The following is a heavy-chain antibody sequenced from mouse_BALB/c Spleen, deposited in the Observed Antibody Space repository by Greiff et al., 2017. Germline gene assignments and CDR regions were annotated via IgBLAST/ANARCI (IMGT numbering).Heavy chain of an antibody. V-gene: IGHV5-4*02. CDR2: ISDGGSYT. CDR1: GFTFSSYG. CDR3: ARAGTLYYYAMDY. J-gene: IGHJ4*01. D-gene: IGHD5-1*01. Sequence: EVQVVESGGDLVKPGGSLKLSCAASGFTFSSYGMYWVRQTPEKRLEWVATISDGGSYTYYPDSVKGRFTISRDNAKNNLYLQMSSLKSEDTAMYYCARAGTLYYYAMDYWGQGTSVTVSS.